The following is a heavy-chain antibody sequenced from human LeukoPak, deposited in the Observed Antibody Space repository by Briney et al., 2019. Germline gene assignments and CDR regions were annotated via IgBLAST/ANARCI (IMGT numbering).Heavy chain of an antibody. CDR2: INHGGST. CDR3: ASSYYYDSRGDY. CDR1: GGSFSGYY. Sequence: PSETLSLTCAVYGGSFSGYYWSWIRQPPGKGLEWIGEINHGGSTNYNPSLKSRVTISVDTSKNQFSLKLSSVTAADTAVYYCASSYYYDSRGDYWGQGTLVTVSS. V-gene: IGHV4-34*01. J-gene: IGHJ4*02. D-gene: IGHD3-22*01.